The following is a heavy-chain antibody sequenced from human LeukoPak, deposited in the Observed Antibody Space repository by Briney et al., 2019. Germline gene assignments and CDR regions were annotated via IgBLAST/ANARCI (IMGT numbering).Heavy chain of an antibody. CDR1: GFTFSSYS. CDR3: ARVKHYYDSSGLDY. D-gene: IGHD3-22*01. Sequence: GGSLRLSCAASGFTFSSYSMNWVRQAPGKGLEWVSSISSSSSYIYYADSVKGRFTISRENAKNSLYLQMNSLRAGDTAVYYCARVKHYYDSSGLDYWGQGTLVTVSS. V-gene: IGHV3-21*01. CDR2: ISSSSSYI. J-gene: IGHJ4*02.